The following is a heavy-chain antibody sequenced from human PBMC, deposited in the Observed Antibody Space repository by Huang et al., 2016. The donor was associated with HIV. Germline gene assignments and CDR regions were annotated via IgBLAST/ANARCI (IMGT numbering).Heavy chain of an antibody. CDR3: AKDWGYDFGAFDF. CDR1: GFTFDDYA. J-gene: IGHJ3*01. Sequence: EVQLVESGGGLVRPGRSLRLPCAASGFTFDDYAMHWVRQTPGKGLEWVSGINWKSGNIAYADSVRGRFTISRDNAKTSLYLQMNSLRPEDTALYYCAKDWGYDFGAFDFWGRGTMVTVSS. V-gene: IGHV3-9*01. D-gene: IGHD3-16*01. CDR2: INWKSGNI.